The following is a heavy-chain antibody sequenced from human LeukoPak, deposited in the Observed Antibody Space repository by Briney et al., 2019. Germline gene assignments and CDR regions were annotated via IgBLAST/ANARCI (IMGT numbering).Heavy chain of an antibody. Sequence: GGSLRLSCAASGFTFSNAWMSWIRQAPGKGLEWVGRIKSKTDGGTTDYAAPVKGRFTISRDDSKNTLYLQMNSLKTEDTAVYYCTTDYPRTIDGMDVCGQGTTVTVSS. CDR3: TTDYPRTIDGMDV. CDR1: GFTFSNAW. D-gene: IGHD4/OR15-4a*01. CDR2: IKSKTDGGTT. J-gene: IGHJ6*02. V-gene: IGHV3-15*01.